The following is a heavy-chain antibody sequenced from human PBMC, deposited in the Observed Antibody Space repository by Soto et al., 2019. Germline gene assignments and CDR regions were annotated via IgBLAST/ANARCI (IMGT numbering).Heavy chain of an antibody. CDR2: INHSGTI. D-gene: IGHD2-21*02. CDR3: ARADRTLVTSYSLDV. CDR1: GGSFSGYY. Sequence: PSETLSLTCAVYGGSFSGYYWTWIRQPPGKGLEWIGEINHSGTINFNPSLKSRPTISLDTSKKHFSLKLSSVTDADTAAYYCARADRTLVTSYSLDVWGQGTTVTVSS. V-gene: IGHV4-34*01. J-gene: IGHJ6*02.